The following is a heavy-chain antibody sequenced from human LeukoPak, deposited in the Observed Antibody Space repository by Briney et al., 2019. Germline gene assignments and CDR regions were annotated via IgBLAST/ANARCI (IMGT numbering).Heavy chain of an antibody. Sequence: SETLSLTCTVSGGSISSYYWSWIRQPPGKGLEWIGYIYYSGSTNYKSSLKSRVTISVDTSKNQFSLHLDSVTPEDTAVYYCARGGLVRGSIDSLIAFDFWGQGTVVTVSS. CDR3: ARGGLVRGSIDSLIAFDF. D-gene: IGHD3-10*01. V-gene: IGHV4-59*12. J-gene: IGHJ3*01. CDR2: IYYSGST. CDR1: GGSISSYY.